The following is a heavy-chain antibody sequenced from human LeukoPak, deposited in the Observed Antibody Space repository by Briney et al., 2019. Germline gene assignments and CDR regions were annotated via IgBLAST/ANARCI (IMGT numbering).Heavy chain of an antibody. V-gene: IGHV4-59*01. Sequence: PSETLSLTCTVSGGSISSYDWSWIRQPPGKGLEWIGYIYYSGSTNYNPSLKSRVTISVDTSKNQFSLKLSSVTAADTAVYYCARGEAVAGLKALHWGQGTLVTVSS. CDR3: ARGEAVAGLKALH. J-gene: IGHJ4*02. D-gene: IGHD6-19*01. CDR1: GGSISSYD. CDR2: IYYSGST.